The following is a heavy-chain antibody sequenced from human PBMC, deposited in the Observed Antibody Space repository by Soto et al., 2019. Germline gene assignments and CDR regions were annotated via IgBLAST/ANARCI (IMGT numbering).Heavy chain of an antibody. CDR3: ARELELPPYYYYGMDV. CDR2: IYHSGST. D-gene: IGHD1-7*01. J-gene: IGHJ6*02. V-gene: IGHV4-4*02. Sequence: SETLSLTCAVSGGSISISNWWSWVRQPPGKGLEWIGEIYHSGSTNYNPSLKSRVTISVDKSKNQFSLKLSSVTAADTAVYYCARELELPPYYYYGMDVWGQGTTVTVSS. CDR1: GGSISISNW.